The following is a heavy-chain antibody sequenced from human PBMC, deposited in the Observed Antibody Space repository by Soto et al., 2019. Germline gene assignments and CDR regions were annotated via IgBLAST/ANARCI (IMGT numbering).Heavy chain of an antibody. CDR3: AKLVGELGYCSGGSCYSPDY. V-gene: IGHV3-23*01. CDR2: ISGSGGST. J-gene: IGHJ4*02. Sequence: GSLRLSCAASGFTFSSYAMSWVRQAPGKGLEWVSAISGSGGSTYYADSVKGRFTISRDNSKNTLYLQMNSLRAEDTAVYYCAKLVGELGYCSGGSCYSPDYWGQGT. D-gene: IGHD2-15*01. CDR1: GFTFSSYA.